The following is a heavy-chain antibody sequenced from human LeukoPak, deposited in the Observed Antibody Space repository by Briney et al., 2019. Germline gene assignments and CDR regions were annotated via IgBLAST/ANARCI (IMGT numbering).Heavy chain of an antibody. J-gene: IGHJ4*02. V-gene: IGHV3-23*01. CDR3: AKVRGPLREGDYFDY. Sequence: PGGSLRLSCAASGFTFSSYAMSWVRQAPGKGLEWVSAISGSGGSTYYADSVKGRFTISRDNSKNTLYLQMNSLRAEDTAVYYCAKVRGPLREGDYFDYWGQGTLVTVSS. CDR2: ISGSGGST. CDR1: GFTFSSYA.